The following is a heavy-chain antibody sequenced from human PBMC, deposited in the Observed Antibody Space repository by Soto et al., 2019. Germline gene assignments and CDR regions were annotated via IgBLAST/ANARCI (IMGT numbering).Heavy chain of an antibody. Sequence: GGSLRLSCAASGFTFSNYGTYWVRQAAGKGLEWVSAISGSGGSTHYADSVKGRFTISRDNSKNTLYLQMNSLRAEDTAVYYCARALYSNYHGYWGQGTMVTVPS. V-gene: IGHV3-23*01. D-gene: IGHD4-4*01. J-gene: IGHJ4*02. CDR1: GFTFSNYG. CDR2: ISGSGGST. CDR3: ARALYSNYHGY.